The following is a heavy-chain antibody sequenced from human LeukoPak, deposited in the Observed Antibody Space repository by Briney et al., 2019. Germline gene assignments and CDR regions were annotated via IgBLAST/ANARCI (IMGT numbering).Heavy chain of an antibody. CDR3: AKDGPIVVVPAARDYFDY. D-gene: IGHD2-2*01. V-gene: IGHV3-23*01. Sequence: PGGSLRLSCAASGFTFSSYAMSWVRQAPGMGLEWVSAISGSGGSTYYADSVKGRFTISRDNSKNTLYLQMNSLRAEDTAVYYCAKDGPIVVVPAARDYFDYWGQGTLVTVSS. CDR1: GFTFSSYA. J-gene: IGHJ4*02. CDR2: ISGSGGST.